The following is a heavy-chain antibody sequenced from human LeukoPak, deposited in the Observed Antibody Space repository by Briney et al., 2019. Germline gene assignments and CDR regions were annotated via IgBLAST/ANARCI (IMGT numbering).Heavy chain of an antibody. CDR3: TSGIVVVVAARRVWFDA. CDR1: GFTFGVYA. Sequence: GGSMRLSCTAAGFTFGVYAMSWVRQAPGKGREWVGFIRSKAYGGTTEYAASVKRRFTISRDDSKSIAYLQMNSLKTEITAVYSCTSGIVVVVAARRVWFDAWGQGTLVTASS. CDR2: IRSKAYGGTT. V-gene: IGHV3-49*04. D-gene: IGHD2-15*01. J-gene: IGHJ5*02.